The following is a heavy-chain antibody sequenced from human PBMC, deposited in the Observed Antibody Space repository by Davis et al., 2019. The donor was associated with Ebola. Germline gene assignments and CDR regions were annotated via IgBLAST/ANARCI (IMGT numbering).Heavy chain of an antibody. CDR3: AKDLTSYYGSGDFFEY. CDR1: GFLFSSHA. Sequence: PRGSLRLSCAASGFLFSSHAMSWVRQAPGRGLEWVSSISASGGATFYADSVKGRIVMSRDNSNDTLYLRMNNLRAEDTAIYYCAKDLTSYYGSGDFFEYWGQGILVTVSS. D-gene: IGHD3-10*01. J-gene: IGHJ4*02. CDR2: ISASGGAT. V-gene: IGHV3-23*01.